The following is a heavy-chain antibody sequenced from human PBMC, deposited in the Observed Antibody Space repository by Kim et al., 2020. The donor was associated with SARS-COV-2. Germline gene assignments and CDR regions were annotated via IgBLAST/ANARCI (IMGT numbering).Heavy chain of an antibody. V-gene: IGHV4-39*01. Sequence: YYNPSLKSRVTISVDTSKNQFSLKLSSVTAADTAVYYCARTYIAAAAIDYWGQGTLVTVSS. D-gene: IGHD6-13*01. J-gene: IGHJ4*02. CDR3: ARTYIAAAAIDY.